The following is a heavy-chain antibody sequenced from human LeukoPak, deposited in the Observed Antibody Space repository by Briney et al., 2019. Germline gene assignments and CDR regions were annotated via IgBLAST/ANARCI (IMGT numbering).Heavy chain of an antibody. CDR1: GFSLSTSGVG. J-gene: IGHJ4*02. Sequence: SGPTLVKPTQTLTLTCTFSGFSLSTSGVGVGWIRQPPGKSLETLALIYWDDDKRYSPSLKSRLTITKDTSQNQVVLTMTNRDPVDTATYYCAHRMGIAASGTYDYWGQGTLVTVSS. CDR3: AHRMGIAASGTYDY. D-gene: IGHD6-13*01. CDR2: IYWDDDK. V-gene: IGHV2-5*02.